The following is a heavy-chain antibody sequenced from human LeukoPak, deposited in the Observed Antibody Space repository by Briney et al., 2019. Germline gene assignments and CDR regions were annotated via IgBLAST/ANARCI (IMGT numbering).Heavy chain of an antibody. D-gene: IGHD3-10*01. CDR2: INHSGST. CDR1: GGSFSGYY. V-gene: IGHV4-34*01. CDR3: ARGFVRYYGSGSTFYYYYYYGMDV. Sequence: SETLSLTCAVYGGSFSGYYWSWIRQPPGKGLEWIGEINHSGSTNYNPSLKSRVTISVDTSKNQFSLKLSSVTAADTAVYYCARGFVRYYGSGSTFYYYYYYGMDVWGQGTTVTVSS. J-gene: IGHJ6*02.